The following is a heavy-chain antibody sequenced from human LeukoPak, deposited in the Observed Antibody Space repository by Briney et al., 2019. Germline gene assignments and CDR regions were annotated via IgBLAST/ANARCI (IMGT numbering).Heavy chain of an antibody. J-gene: IGHJ4*02. D-gene: IGHD3-22*01. V-gene: IGHV1-69*04. CDR3: ARLRTYYYDSSGFLPEEPDDY. CDR2: IIPILGIA. Sequence: SVKVSYKASGGTFSSYAISWVRQAPGQGREWMGGIIPILGIANYAQKFQGRVTITADKSTSTAYMELSSLRSEDTAVYYCARLRTYYYDSSGFLPEEPDDYWGQGTLVTVSS. CDR1: GGTFSSYA.